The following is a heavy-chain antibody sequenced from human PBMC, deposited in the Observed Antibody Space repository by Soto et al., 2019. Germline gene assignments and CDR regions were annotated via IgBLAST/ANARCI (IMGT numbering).Heavy chain of an antibody. Sequence: QVQLVQSGAAVKKPGSSVKVSCKASGGTFSSYTISWVRQAPGQGLEWMGRIIPILGIANYAQKFQGRVTITADKSTSTAYMELSSLRSEDTAVYYCAREGGTGLFDYWGQGTLVTVSS. J-gene: IGHJ4*02. V-gene: IGHV1-69*08. CDR2: IIPILGIA. D-gene: IGHD1-26*01. CDR3: AREGGTGLFDY. CDR1: GGTFSSYT.